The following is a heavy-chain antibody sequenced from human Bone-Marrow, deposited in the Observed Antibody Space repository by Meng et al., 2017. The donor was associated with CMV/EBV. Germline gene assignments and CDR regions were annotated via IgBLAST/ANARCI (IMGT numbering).Heavy chain of an antibody. D-gene: IGHD3-10*01. CDR2: IIPILGIA. V-gene: IGHV1-69*10. Sequence: SVKVSCKASGGTFSSYAISWVRQAPGQGLEWMGGIIPILGIANYAQKFQGRVTITADKSTSTAYMELSSLRSEDTAVYYCATDAMVRGVMGYYYGMGVWGQGTTVTVSS. CDR3: ATDAMVRGVMGYYYGMGV. CDR1: GGTFSSYA. J-gene: IGHJ6*02.